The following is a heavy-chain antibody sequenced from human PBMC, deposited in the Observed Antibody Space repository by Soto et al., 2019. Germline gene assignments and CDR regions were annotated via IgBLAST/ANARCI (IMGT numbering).Heavy chain of an antibody. CDR1: GGTFSSYA. CDR2: IIPIFGTA. Sequence: SVKVSCKASGGTFSSYAISWVRQAPGQGLEWMGGIIPIFGTANYAQKFQGRVTITADESTSTAYMELSSLRSEDTAVYYCARDHCSSTSCRSEYYYYGMDVWGQGTTVTVSS. D-gene: IGHD2-2*01. J-gene: IGHJ6*02. V-gene: IGHV1-69*13. CDR3: ARDHCSSTSCRSEYYYYGMDV.